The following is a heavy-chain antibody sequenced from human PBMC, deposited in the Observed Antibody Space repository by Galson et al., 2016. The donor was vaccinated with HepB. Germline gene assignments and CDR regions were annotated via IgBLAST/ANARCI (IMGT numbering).Heavy chain of an antibody. CDR1: PINLNTYA. V-gene: IGHV3-23*01. Sequence: SLRLSCAASPINLNTYAMSWVRQAPGKGLEWVSGISGSGGSTFYADSVKGRFTISRDNSKNTVFLQMNSLRAEDTAVYYCAKDRGGRFYFPSGDFDYWGQGALVTVSS. D-gene: IGHD2-15*01. CDR2: ISGSGGST. J-gene: IGHJ4*02. CDR3: AKDRGGRFYFPSGDFDY.